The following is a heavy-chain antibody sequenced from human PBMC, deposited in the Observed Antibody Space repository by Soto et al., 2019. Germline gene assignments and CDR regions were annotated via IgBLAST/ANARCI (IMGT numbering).Heavy chain of an antibody. V-gene: IGHV3-9*01. CDR1: GFTFDDYA. J-gene: IGHJ3*02. D-gene: IGHD6-13*01. CDR2: ISWNSGSI. Sequence: EVQLEESGGGLVQPGRSLRLSCAASGFTFDDYAMHWVRLTPGKGLEWAASISWNSGSIGYSDSVKGRFIISRDNAKNSLYLQMTSLRPEDTALYYCAKDKGSSSSYDKDAFDIWGQGTMVTVSS. CDR3: AKDKGSSSSYDKDAFDI.